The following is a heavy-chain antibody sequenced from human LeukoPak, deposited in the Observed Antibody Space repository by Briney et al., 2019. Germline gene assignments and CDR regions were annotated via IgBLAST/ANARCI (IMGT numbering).Heavy chain of an antibody. CDR3: ARDRGAIAAARDY. CDR1: GFTFSSYG. V-gene: IGHV3-30*02. J-gene: IGHJ4*02. Sequence: GGSLRLSCAASGFTFSSYGMHWVRQAPGKGLEWVAFIRYDGSNKYYADSVKGRFTISRDNSKNTLYLQMNSLRAEDTAVYYCARDRGAIAAARDYWGQGTLVTVSS. D-gene: IGHD6-13*01. CDR2: IRYDGSNK.